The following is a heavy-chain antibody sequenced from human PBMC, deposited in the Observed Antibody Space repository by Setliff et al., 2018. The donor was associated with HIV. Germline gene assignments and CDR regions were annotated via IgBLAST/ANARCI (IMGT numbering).Heavy chain of an antibody. CDR1: GFTFSSYG. V-gene: IGHV3-30*02. D-gene: IGHD6-19*01. J-gene: IGHJ3*02. CDR2: IRYYGRDE. Sequence: PGGSLRLSCAASGFTFSSYGMHWVRQAPGKGLQWVAFIRYYGRDEYYADSVKGRFTISRDNSKNTLYLQMNSLRDEDTAVYVCVKVRNSGWANEGFGTWGQGTMVTVSS. CDR3: VKVRNSGWANEGFGT.